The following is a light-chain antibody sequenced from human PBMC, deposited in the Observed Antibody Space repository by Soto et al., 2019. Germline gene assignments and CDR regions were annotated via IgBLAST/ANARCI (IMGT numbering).Light chain of an antibody. CDR2: GAS. J-gene: IGKJ1*01. Sequence: EIVLTQSPGTLSLSPGERATISCRASQSVSSSYLAWYQQKPGQAPRLLIYGASSRATGIPDRFSGSGSGTDFTLTISRLEPEDFAVYYCQHYGTSPTWTFGQGTKVEI. V-gene: IGKV3-20*01. CDR1: QSVSSSY. CDR3: QHYGTSPTWT.